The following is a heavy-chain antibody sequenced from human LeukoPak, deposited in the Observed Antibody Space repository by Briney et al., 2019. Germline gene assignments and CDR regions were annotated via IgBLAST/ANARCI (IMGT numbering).Heavy chain of an antibody. Sequence: GGSLRLSCAASGFIFSNYNMNWVRQTPGKGLEWLSYISSSSGTIYYADSVKGRFTISGDNAKNSLYLQMNSLRAEDTAVYYCVRALGYSYGYAVDYWGQGTLVTVSS. V-gene: IGHV3-48*01. J-gene: IGHJ4*02. CDR1: GFIFSNYN. CDR2: ISSSSGTI. D-gene: IGHD5-18*01. CDR3: VRALGYSYGYAVDY.